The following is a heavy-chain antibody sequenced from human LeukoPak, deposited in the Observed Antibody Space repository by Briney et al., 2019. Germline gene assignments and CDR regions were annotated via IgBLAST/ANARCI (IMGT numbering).Heavy chain of an antibody. CDR3: ARAERRGAQLGYFDY. Sequence: SETLSLTCTVSGGSISSDSYFWSWIRQPAGKGLEWIGRIYTSGSTNYNPSLKSRVTISVDTSKNQFSLKLSSVTAADTAVYYCARAERRGAQLGYFDYWGQGTLVTVSS. D-gene: IGHD1-1*01. V-gene: IGHV4-61*02. CDR2: IYTSGST. J-gene: IGHJ4*02. CDR1: GGSISSDSYF.